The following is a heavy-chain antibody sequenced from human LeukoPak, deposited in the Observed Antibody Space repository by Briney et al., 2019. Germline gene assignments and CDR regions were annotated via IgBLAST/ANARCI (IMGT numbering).Heavy chain of an antibody. Sequence: SDTLSLTCTVSNDSISISAYYWGWIRQPPGKGLELIGAMYYTGGTYFNPSLKSRVTMSVDTSRKHPSLKVTSMTAADPDVYYCARQNKAYEYHYGSGRCYIDAFDIWGQGTMVRVSA. J-gene: IGHJ3*02. CDR3: ARQNKAYEYHYGSGRCYIDAFDI. CDR1: NDSISISAYY. V-gene: IGHV4-39*01. D-gene: IGHD3-10*01. CDR2: MYYTGGT.